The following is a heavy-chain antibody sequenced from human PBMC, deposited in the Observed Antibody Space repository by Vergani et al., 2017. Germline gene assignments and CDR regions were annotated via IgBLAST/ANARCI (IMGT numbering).Heavy chain of an antibody. CDR3: AKDRGSGYDCDFDY. J-gene: IGHJ4*02. Sequence: QVQLVESGGGVVQPGGSLILSCAASGFTFSSYGMQWVRQAPGKGLEWVAFIRYDGSNKYYADSVKGRFTISRDNSKNTLYLQMNSLRAEDTAVYYCAKDRGSGYDCDFDYWGQGTLVTVSS. CDR1: GFTFSSYG. V-gene: IGHV3-30*02. CDR2: IRYDGSNK. D-gene: IGHD5-12*01.